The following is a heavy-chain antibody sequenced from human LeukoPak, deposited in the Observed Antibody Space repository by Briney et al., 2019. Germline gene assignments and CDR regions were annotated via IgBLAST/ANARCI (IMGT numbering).Heavy chain of an antibody. CDR3: ATDLLPNWDDAFDI. V-gene: IGHV1-24*01. D-gene: IGHD7-27*01. J-gene: IGHJ3*02. CDR2: FDPEDGET. Sequence: ASAKVSCKVSGYTLTELSMHWVRQAPGKGLEWMGGFDPEDGETIYAQKFQGRVTMTEDTSTDTAYMELSSLRSEDTAVYYCATDLLPNWDDAFDIWGQGTMVTVSS. CDR1: GYTLTELS.